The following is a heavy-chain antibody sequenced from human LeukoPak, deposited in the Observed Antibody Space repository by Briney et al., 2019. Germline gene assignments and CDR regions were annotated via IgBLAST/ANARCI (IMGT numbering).Heavy chain of an antibody. CDR2: INPNSGGT. D-gene: IGHD3-3*01. V-gene: IGHV1-2*02. CDR1: GYTFTDYY. J-gene: IGHJ3*02. CDR3: ARGSYYDFWSGSTQTDAFDI. Sequence: ASVKVSCKASGYTFTDYYIHWVRQAPGQGLEWMGWINPNSGGTNYAQKFQGRVTMTRDTSISTAYMELSRLRSDDAAVYYCARGSYYDFWSGSTQTDAFDIWGQGTMVTVSS.